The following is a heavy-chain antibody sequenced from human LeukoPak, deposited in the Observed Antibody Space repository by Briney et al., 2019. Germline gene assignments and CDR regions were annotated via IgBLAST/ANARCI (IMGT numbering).Heavy chain of an antibody. CDR2: IIPILGIA. Sequence: ASVKVSCKASGGTFSSYTIGWVRQAHGQGLEWMGRIIPILGIANYAQKFQGRVTITADKSTSTAYMELSSLRSEDTAVYYCARGGLGMTTVTKFDYWGQGTLVTVSS. J-gene: IGHJ4*02. V-gene: IGHV1-69*02. CDR1: GGTFSSYT. D-gene: IGHD4-17*01. CDR3: ARGGLGMTTVTKFDY.